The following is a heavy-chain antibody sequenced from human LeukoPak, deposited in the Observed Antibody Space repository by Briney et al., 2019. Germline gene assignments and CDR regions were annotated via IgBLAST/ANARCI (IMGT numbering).Heavy chain of an antibody. CDR3: ARDGWRGSYYFDY. CDR1: GGSISSGDYY. V-gene: IGHV4-30-4*08. J-gene: IGHJ4*02. CDR2: IYYGGST. D-gene: IGHD1-26*01. Sequence: SQTLSLTCTVSGGSISSGDYYWSWIRQPPGKGLEWIGYIYYGGSTYYNPPLKSRVTISVDTSKNQFSLKLSSVTAADTAVYYCARDGWRGSYYFDYWGQGTLVTVSS.